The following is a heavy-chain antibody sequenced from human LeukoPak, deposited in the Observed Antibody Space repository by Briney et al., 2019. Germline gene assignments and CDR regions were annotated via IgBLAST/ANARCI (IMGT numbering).Heavy chain of an antibody. D-gene: IGHD1-1*01. J-gene: IGHJ4*02. CDR2: IRSKANSYAT. CDR1: GFTFSGSA. V-gene: IGHV3-73*01. Sequence: GGSLRLSCAASGFTFSGSAMHWVRQASGKGLEWVGRIRSKANSYATAYAASVKGRFTISRDDSKNTAYLQMNSLRAEDTAVYYCSKKGQADDDGKPDWGQGTLVTVSP. CDR3: SKKGQADDDGKPD.